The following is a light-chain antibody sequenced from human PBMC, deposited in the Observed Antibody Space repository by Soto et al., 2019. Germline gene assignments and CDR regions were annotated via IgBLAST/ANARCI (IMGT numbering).Light chain of an antibody. CDR2: DVT. Sequence: QSALTQPASVSGSPGQSITISCTGTSSDVGGFNYVSWYQHHPGKAPKLMIYDVTYRPSGVSNRFSGSKSGNTASLTISGLQDEDEADYYCCSYTNSIALVFGGGTKLTVL. V-gene: IGLV2-14*03. CDR1: SSDVGGFNY. J-gene: IGLJ2*01. CDR3: CSYTNSIALV.